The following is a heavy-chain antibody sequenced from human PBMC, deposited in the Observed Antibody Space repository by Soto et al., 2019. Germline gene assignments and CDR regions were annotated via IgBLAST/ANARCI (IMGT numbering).Heavy chain of an antibody. D-gene: IGHD2-2*01. V-gene: IGHV1-69*06. CDR2: IIPIFGTA. CDR3: ARDPTGGYCSSTSCYYRFDP. CDR1: GGTFSSYA. J-gene: IGHJ5*02. Sequence: SVKVSCKASGGTFSSYAISWVRQAPGQGLEWVGGIIPIFGTANYAQKFQGRVTITADKSTSTAYMELSSLRSEDTAVYYCARDPTGGYCSSTSCYYRFDPWGQGTLVTVSS.